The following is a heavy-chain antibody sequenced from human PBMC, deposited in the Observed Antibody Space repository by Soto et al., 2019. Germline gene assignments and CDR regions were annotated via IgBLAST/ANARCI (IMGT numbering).Heavy chain of an antibody. CDR3: AKVRLTDYLRYAPHL. CDR2: ISPNGDST. D-gene: IGHD2-8*01. V-gene: IGHV3-23*01. CDR1: GFTFNNYA. Sequence: EVRLLESGGGLVQPGGSLRLACAASGFTFNNYAMNWVRQAPGRGLEWVSIISPNGDSTYYAYSVKGRFTISRDNSQNTVFLQMNSLRAEDTAIYFCAKVRLTDYLRYAPHLWGQGTLVTVSS. J-gene: IGHJ3*01.